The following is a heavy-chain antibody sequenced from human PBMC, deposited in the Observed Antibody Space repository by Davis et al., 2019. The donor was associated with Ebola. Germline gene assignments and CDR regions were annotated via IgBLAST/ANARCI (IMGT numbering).Heavy chain of an antibody. Sequence: MPSETLSLTCTVSGGSISSYYWSWIRQPPGKGLEWIGYIYYSGNTNYNPSLKSRVTISVDTSKNQFSLKLSSVTAADTAVYYCARGRTTQDYWGQGTLVTVSS. CDR3: ARGRTTQDY. V-gene: IGHV4-59*01. CDR1: GGSISSYY. CDR2: IYYSGNT. D-gene: IGHD1-7*01. J-gene: IGHJ4*02.